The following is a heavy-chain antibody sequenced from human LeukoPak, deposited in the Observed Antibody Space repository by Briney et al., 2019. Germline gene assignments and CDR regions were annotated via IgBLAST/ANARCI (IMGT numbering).Heavy chain of an antibody. Sequence: GGSLRLSCAASGFTVSSNYMSWVRQAPGKGLEWVSVIYSGGSTYYADSVKGRFTISRDNSKNTLYLQMNSLRAEDTAVYYCAREYHYGSGSLNYWGQGTLVTVSS. D-gene: IGHD3-10*01. V-gene: IGHV3-53*01. CDR1: GFTVSSNY. CDR3: AREYHYGSGSLNY. CDR2: IYSGGST. J-gene: IGHJ4*02.